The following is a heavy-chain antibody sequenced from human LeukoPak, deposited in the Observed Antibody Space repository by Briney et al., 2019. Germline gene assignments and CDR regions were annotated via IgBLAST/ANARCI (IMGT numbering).Heavy chain of an antibody. J-gene: IGHJ5*02. CDR1: GGSISSGSYY. Sequence: SQTLSLTCTVSGGSISSGSYYWSWIRQPAGKGLEWIGRIHRSGSTAYNPSVKSRVTISVDTSKNQFSLKLNSVTAADTAVYYCARVGFLVQSHFDPWGQGTLVTVSS. CDR2: IHRSGST. D-gene: IGHD3-3*01. V-gene: IGHV4-61*02. CDR3: ARVGFLVQSHFDP.